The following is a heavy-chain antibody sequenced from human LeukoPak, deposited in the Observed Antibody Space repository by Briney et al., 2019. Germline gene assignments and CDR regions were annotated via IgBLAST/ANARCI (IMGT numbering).Heavy chain of an antibody. CDR2: IKQDGTEK. CDR1: GFTFNNYW. D-gene: IGHD3-3*01. J-gene: IGHJ4*02. CDR3: ARPSRITTEDY. V-gene: IGHV3-7*01. Sequence: GGSLRLSCAASGFTFNNYWMSWARQAPGKGLEWVATIKQDGTEKYYVDSVKGRFTIPRDNAKNSLFLQMNSLRVEDTAVYYCARPSRITTEDYWGQGTLATVSS.